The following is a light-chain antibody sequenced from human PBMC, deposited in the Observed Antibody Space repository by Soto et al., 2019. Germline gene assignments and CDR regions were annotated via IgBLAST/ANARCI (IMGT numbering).Light chain of an antibody. J-gene: IGKJ1*01. CDR1: QAISNY. V-gene: IGKV1-17*03. CDR3: LQHKSYQWT. Sequence: DIQMTQSPSAMSASVGDRVIITCRSSQAISNYLAWFQQKPGQAPKRLIYAASTLQSGVPSRFIGSGSGTEFSLTIDTLEPEDFATYFCLQHKSYQWTFGQGTKVDIK. CDR2: AAS.